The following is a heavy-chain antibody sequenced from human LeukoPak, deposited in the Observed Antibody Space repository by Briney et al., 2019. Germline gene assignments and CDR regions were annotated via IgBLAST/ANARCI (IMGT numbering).Heavy chain of an antibody. V-gene: IGHV1-69*04. J-gene: IGHJ4*02. CDR2: IIPILDIA. CDR1: GGTFSSYA. D-gene: IGHD2-15*01. Sequence: EASVKVSCKASGGTFSSYALSWVRQAPGQGLEWMGRIIPILDIANYAQKFQGRVTITADESTGTAYMKLSSLRSEDTAIYYCARDNPPYCNGGSWYSYWGQGTLVTISS. CDR3: ARDNPPYCNGGSWYSY.